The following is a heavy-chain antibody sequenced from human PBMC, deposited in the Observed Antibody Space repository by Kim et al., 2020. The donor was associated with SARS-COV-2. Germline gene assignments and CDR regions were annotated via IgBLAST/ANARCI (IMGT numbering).Heavy chain of an antibody. D-gene: IGHD5-18*01. CDR3: ARHGEDTAMVTEYFDY. V-gene: IGHV4-39*01. Sequence: SETLSLTCTVSGGSISSSSYYWGWIRQPPGKGLEWIGSIYYSGSTYYNPSLKSRVTISVDTSKNQFSLKLSSVTAADTAVYYCARHGEDTAMVTEYFDYWGQGTLVTVSS. CDR2: IYYSGST. J-gene: IGHJ4*02. CDR1: GGSISSSSYY.